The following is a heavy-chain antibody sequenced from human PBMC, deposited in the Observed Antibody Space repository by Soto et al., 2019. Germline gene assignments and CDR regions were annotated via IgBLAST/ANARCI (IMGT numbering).Heavy chain of an antibody. J-gene: IGHJ4*02. Sequence: GGSLRLSCAASGFTFSNYGMNWVRQAPGKGLEWVSGISWNSGSIGYADSVKGRFTISRDNAKNSLYLQMNSLRAEDTALYYCAKDRYYGSGSYHGFDYWGQGTLVTVSS. CDR2: ISWNSGSI. D-gene: IGHD3-10*01. CDR1: GFTFSNYG. CDR3: AKDRYYGSGSYHGFDY. V-gene: IGHV3-9*01.